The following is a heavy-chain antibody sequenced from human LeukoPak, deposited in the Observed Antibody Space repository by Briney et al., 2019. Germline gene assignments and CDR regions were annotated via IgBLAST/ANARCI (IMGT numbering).Heavy chain of an antibody. CDR2: IHPLDSV. Sequence: GESLKISCQTSGYDFTKYWVGWVRQLPGKGLEWMGIIHPLDSVRKNPPFQGHVSLSVDTSVTTAYLQWDSLQASDTAVYYCARHRFTNLYYYYGMDVWGQGTTVTVSS. J-gene: IGHJ6*02. V-gene: IGHV5-51*01. D-gene: IGHD2-8*01. CDR3: ARHRFTNLYYYYGMDV. CDR1: GYDFTKYW.